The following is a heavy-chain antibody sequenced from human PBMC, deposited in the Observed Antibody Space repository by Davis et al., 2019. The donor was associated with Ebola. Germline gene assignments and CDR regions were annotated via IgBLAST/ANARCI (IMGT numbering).Heavy chain of an antibody. CDR3: ARAWTYAYDY. D-gene: IGHD1-7*01. V-gene: IGHV3-23*01. J-gene: IGHJ4*02. CDR2: MSGSAGNT. Sequence: PGGSLRLSCAASGFTFSSYGMSWVRQAPGKGLEWVSAMSGSAGNTYYADSVKGRFTISRDNAKNSLYLQMDSLRAEDSAVYYCARAWTYAYDYWGQGTLVTVSS. CDR1: GFTFSSYG.